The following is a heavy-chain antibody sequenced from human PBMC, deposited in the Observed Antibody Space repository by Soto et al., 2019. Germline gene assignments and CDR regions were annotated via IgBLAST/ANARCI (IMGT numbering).Heavy chain of an antibody. Sequence: EVQLLESGGGLVQSGGSLRLSCAASGFTFSSYWMFWVRQAPGKGLVWVSRISIDGRSTNYADSVKGRFTISRDNAKNTLYLHMNSLRAEDTAVYYCARAPYHQWYGMDVWGQGTTVTVSS. D-gene: IGHD6-19*01. CDR2: ISIDGRST. V-gene: IGHV3-74*01. J-gene: IGHJ6*02. CDR3: ARAPYHQWYGMDV. CDR1: GFTFSSYW.